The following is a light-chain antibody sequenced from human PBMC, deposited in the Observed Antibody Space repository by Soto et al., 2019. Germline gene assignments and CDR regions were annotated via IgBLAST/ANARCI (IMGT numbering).Light chain of an antibody. J-gene: IGKJ2*01. CDR1: QSVSSSY. CDR3: QQYGSSPPYT. Sequence: EIVLTQSPGTLSLSPGERATLSCRASQSVSSSYLAWYQQKPGQAHRLLIYGASSRATGIPDRFSGSGSVTDFTLTISRLEPEDFAVYYCQQYGSSPPYTFGQGTTLEIK. V-gene: IGKV3-20*01. CDR2: GAS.